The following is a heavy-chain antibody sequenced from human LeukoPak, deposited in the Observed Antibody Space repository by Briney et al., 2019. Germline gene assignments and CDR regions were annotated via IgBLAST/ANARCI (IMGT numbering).Heavy chain of an antibody. CDR2: ISSSSNVI. CDR1: GFTFSSYA. CDR3: ARGDPIYDFWSGGDY. Sequence: GGSLRLSCAASGFTFSSYAMSWVRQAPGKGLEWVSYISSSSNVIYYTDSVKGRFTISRDNARNLLSLQMNSLRAEDTAVYYCARGDPIYDFWSGGDYWGQGSLVTVSS. V-gene: IGHV3-48*01. J-gene: IGHJ4*02. D-gene: IGHD3-3*01.